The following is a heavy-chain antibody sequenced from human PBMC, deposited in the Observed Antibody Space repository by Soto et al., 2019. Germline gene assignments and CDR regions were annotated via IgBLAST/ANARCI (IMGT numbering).Heavy chain of an antibody. V-gene: IGHV3-30*03. CDR1: GFTFSSYG. CDR3: AIDHSGRSYYYYGMDV. CDR2: ISYDGSNK. D-gene: IGHD1-26*01. Sequence: PGGSLRLSCAASGFTFSSYGMHWVRQAPGKGLEWVAVISYDGSNKYYADSVKGRFTISRDNSKNTLYLQMNSLRAEDTAVYYCAIDHSGRSYYYYGMDVWGQGTTVTVSS. J-gene: IGHJ6*02.